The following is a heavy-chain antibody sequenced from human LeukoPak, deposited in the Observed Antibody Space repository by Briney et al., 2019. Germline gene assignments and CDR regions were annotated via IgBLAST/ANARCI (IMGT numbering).Heavy chain of an antibody. CDR2: ISAYNGNT. J-gene: IGHJ3*02. Sequence: ASXXXSCKASGYTFTSYGISWVRQAPGQGVEWMGWISAYNGNTNYAQKLQGRVTINEDTYKDKAYMEVRRLRQRATAVYYCATATEGSITMIASYAFDIWGQGTMVTVSS. D-gene: IGHD3-22*01. CDR1: GYTFTSYG. V-gene: IGHV1-18*01. CDR3: ATATEGSITMIASYAFDI.